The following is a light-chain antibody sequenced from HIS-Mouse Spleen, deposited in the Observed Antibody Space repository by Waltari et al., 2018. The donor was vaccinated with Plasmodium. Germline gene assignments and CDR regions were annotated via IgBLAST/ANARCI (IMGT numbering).Light chain of an antibody. J-gene: IGLJ2*01. CDR3: CSYAGSRMV. CDR1: SRDVGSYNL. Sequence: QSALTQPASVSGSPGQSLTISCTGTSRDVGSYNLVSWYQQPPGKAPKLMIYEGSKRPSGVSNRFSGSKSGNTASLTISGLQAEDEADYYCCSYAGSRMVFGGGTKLTVL. CDR2: EGS. V-gene: IGLV2-23*01.